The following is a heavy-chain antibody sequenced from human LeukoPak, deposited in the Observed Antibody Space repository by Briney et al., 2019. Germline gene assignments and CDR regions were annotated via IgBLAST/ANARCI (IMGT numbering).Heavy chain of an antibody. CDR1: GFTFTSYS. V-gene: IGHV3-21*01. CDR2: ISSSTNYI. Sequence: GGSLRLSCAASGFTFTSYSMNWVRQAPGKGRDGVSSISSSTNYIYYADSVRGRFTISRDNAKNSLYLQMNSLRAEDTAVYYCARSPTKPTGSLSDYWGQGTLVTVSS. J-gene: IGHJ4*02. D-gene: IGHD3-10*01. CDR3: ARSPTKPTGSLSDY.